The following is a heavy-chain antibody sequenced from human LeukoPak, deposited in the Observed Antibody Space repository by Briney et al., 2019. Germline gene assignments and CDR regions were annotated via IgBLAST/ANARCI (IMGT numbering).Heavy chain of an antibody. D-gene: IGHD4-17*01. J-gene: IGHJ4*02. CDR3: ATAYGDYRPLY. CDR2: ISYDGSNK. CDR1: GFTFSIYS. V-gene: IGHV3-30-3*01. Sequence: GRSLRLSCAASGFTFSIYSMHWVRQAPGKGLEWVAMISYDGSNKYYADSVKGRITISRDNSNNTPYLQVNSLRAEDTAVYYCATAYGDYRPLYWGQGTLVTVSS.